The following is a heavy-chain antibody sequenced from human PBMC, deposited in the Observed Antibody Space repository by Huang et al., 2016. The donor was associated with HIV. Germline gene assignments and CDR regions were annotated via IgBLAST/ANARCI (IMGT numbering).Heavy chain of an antibody. Sequence: QMQLQQRGAGLLKPSETLSLTCGVSGGSFTGTYLTWIRKAPGTGLEWIGEVNDSGATNDNPSINGRVTISLDKSNRELSRNLRSVTAAETAVYCCARQWTMLEWLLGLDVWGQGTTVIVSS. CDR2: VNDSGAT. J-gene: IGHJ6*02. CDR3: ARQWTMLEWLLGLDV. CDR1: GGSFTGTY. V-gene: IGHV4-34*02. D-gene: IGHD3-3*01.